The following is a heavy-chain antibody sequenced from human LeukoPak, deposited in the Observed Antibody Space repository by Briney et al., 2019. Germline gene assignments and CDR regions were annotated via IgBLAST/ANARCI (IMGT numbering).Heavy chain of an antibody. D-gene: IGHD5-12*01. J-gene: IGHJ4*02. CDR2: IYSGGST. V-gene: IGHV3-53*01. Sequence: GGSLRLSCAASGFTVSSNYMSWVRQAPGKGLEWVSVIYSGGSTYYADSVKGRFTISRDNSKNTLYLQMNSLRAEDTAVYYCAKDSEDIVATPSNYWGQGTLVTVSS. CDR3: AKDSEDIVATPSNY. CDR1: GFTVSSNY.